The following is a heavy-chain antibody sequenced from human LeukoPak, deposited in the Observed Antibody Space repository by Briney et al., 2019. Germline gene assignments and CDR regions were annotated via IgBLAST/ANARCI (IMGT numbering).Heavy chain of an antibody. Sequence: GGSLRLSCSASGFILSNYAMHWVRQAPGKGLEYLSAIRANGGSTYYADSVKGRFTISRDNSTNTPYLQMSSLRAEDTAIYHCLKDLYKGDSSSWYYFHYWGQGTLVTVSS. V-gene: IGHV3-64D*06. CDR3: LKDLYKGDSSSWYYFHY. CDR2: IRANGGST. J-gene: IGHJ4*02. D-gene: IGHD6-13*01. CDR1: GFILSNYA.